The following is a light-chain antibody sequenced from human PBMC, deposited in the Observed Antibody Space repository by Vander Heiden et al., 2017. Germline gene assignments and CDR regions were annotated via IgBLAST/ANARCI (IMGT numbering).Light chain of an antibody. Sequence: SYELTPTPSVSVSPGQTASITCSGDKLGDKYACWYQQKPGQSSVLVIYQDSKRPSGIPERFSGSNSGNTATLTISGTQAMDEADYYCQAWDSSTVVFGGGTKLTVL. CDR1: KLGDKY. V-gene: IGLV3-1*01. J-gene: IGLJ2*01. CDR2: QDS. CDR3: QAWDSSTVV.